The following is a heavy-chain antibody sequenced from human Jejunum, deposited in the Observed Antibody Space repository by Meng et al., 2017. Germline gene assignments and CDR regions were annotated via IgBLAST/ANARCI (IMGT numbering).Heavy chain of an antibody. Sequence: VLLVESGGGVVQPGGSLRLSCAASGFTFSTYSMHWVRQAPGKGLEWVSVIYSGGSTYYADSVKGRFTISRDNSRNTLYLQMNSLRADDTAVYYCVREQYESRGHWGQGTLVTVSS. D-gene: IGHD3-22*01. V-gene: IGHV3-66*01. CDR1: GFTFSTYS. J-gene: IGHJ4*02. CDR3: VREQYESRGH. CDR2: IYSGGST.